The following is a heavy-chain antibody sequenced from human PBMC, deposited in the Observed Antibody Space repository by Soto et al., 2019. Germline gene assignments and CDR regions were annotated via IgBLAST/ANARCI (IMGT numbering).Heavy chain of an antibody. V-gene: IGHV4-34*01. Sequence: SETLSLTCAVYGGSFSGYYWSWIRQPPGKGLEWIGEINHSGSTNYNPSLKSRVTISVDTSKNQFSLKLSSVTAADTAVYYCVSRPVVVPAANEDYYYMDVWGKGTTVTVSS. CDR3: VSRPVVVPAANEDYYYMDV. CDR1: GGSFSGYY. CDR2: INHSGST. D-gene: IGHD2-2*01. J-gene: IGHJ6*03.